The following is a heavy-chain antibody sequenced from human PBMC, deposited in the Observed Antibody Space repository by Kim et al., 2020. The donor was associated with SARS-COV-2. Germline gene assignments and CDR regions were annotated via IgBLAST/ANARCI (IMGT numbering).Heavy chain of an antibody. V-gene: IGHV4-34*01. CDR3: ARVRRDGYNGHLGY. J-gene: IGHJ4*02. CDR1: GGSFSGYY. Sequence: SETLSLTCAVYGGSFSGYYWSWIRQPPGKGLEWIGEINHSGSTNYNPSLKSRVTISVDTSKNQFSLKLSSVTAADTAVYYCARVRRDGYNGHLGYWGQGTLVTVSS. D-gene: IGHD5-12*01. CDR2: INHSGST.